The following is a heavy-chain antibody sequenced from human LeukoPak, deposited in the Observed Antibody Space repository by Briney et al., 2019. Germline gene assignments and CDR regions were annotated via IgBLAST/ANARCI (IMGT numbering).Heavy chain of an antibody. V-gene: IGHV4-59*01. CDR3: ARFDYGDSAGRAGPLNY. J-gene: IGHJ4*02. Sequence: SETLSLTCTVSGASITTDYWSWIRQPPGKGLEWIGYRHFSGSFNFSPSPRSRVTISLDTSKNQFSLRLSSVTAADTAVYYCARFDYGDSAGRAGPLNYWGQGILVTVSS. CDR2: RHFSGSF. CDR1: GASITTDY. D-gene: IGHD4-17*01.